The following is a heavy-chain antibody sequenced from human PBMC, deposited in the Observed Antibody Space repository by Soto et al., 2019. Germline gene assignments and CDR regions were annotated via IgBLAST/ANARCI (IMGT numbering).Heavy chain of an antibody. CDR1: GFTFSSYG. Sequence: PGGSLRLSCAASGFTFSSYGMHWVRQAPGKGLEWVAVISYDGSNKYYADSVKGRFTISRDNSKNTLYLQMNSLRAEDTAVYYCAKTSGSYYYYYGMDVWGQGTTVTVS. D-gene: IGHD1-26*01. V-gene: IGHV3-30*18. CDR2: ISYDGSNK. CDR3: AKTSGSYYYYYGMDV. J-gene: IGHJ6*02.